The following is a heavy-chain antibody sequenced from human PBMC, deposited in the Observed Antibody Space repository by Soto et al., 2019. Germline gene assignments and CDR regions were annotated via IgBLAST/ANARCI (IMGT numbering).Heavy chain of an antibody. V-gene: IGHV2-5*01. CDR3: TLKTAKARGRRWFDP. J-gene: IGHJ5*02. Sequence: XGPTLVSPPQTLPLTCTFSLFSLNTSGVGVGWIRQPPGKALEWLALIYWNDDKRYRASLKSRLTITKDTSRSQVVLTMTNLDPVDTATYYCTLKTAKARGRRWFDPWGQGILVTVSS. CDR2: IYWNDDK. CDR1: LFSLNTSGVG. D-gene: IGHD3-10*01.